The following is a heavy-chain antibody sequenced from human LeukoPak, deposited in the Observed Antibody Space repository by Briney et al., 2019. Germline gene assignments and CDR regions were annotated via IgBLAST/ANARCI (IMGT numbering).Heavy chain of an antibody. Sequence: GGSLRLSCAASGFTVSSNYMSWVRQAPGKGLEWVSVIYSGGSTYYADSVKGRFTISRTNTKTTLYLQMNSRRAEDTAVYYCARDHRVGATIDYWGQGTLVTVSS. CDR3: ARDHRVGATIDY. D-gene: IGHD1-26*01. CDR2: IYSGGST. J-gene: IGHJ4*02. V-gene: IGHV3-53*04. CDR1: GFTVSSNY.